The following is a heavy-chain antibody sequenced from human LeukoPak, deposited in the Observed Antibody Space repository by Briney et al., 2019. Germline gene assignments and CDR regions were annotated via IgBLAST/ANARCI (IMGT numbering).Heavy chain of an antibody. V-gene: IGHV4-38-2*02. CDR1: GYSICSGNY. Sequence: SETLSLTCTVSGYSICSGNYWGWIRQPPGKGPEWIGSIYHSGSTYYNPSLKSRVSISVDTSKNQFSLRLSSVTAADTAVYYCARDGDFYYFDYWGQGTLVTVSS. J-gene: IGHJ4*02. CDR3: ARDGDFYYFDY. CDR2: IYHSGST.